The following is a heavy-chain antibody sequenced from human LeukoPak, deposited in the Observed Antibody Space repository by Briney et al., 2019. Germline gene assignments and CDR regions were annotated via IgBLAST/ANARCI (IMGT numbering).Heavy chain of an antibody. V-gene: IGHV4-59*12. J-gene: IGHJ5*02. CDR2: IYYSGST. Sequence: SETLSLTCTVSGGSISSYYWSWIRQPPGKGLEWIGYIYYSGSTNYNPSLKSRVTISVDTSKNQFSLKLSSVTAADTAVYYCARGRADGPNCSGGSCYVNNWFDPWGQGTLVTVSS. CDR1: GGSISSYY. CDR3: ARGRADGPNCSGGSCYVNNWFDP. D-gene: IGHD2-15*01.